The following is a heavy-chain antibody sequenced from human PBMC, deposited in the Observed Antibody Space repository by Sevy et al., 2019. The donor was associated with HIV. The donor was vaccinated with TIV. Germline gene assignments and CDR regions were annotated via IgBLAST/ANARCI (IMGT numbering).Heavy chain of an antibody. CDR2: IYYSGST. J-gene: IGHJ4*02. D-gene: IGHD5-12*01. CDR3: ARSPGGYGNFDY. Sequence: SETLSLTCTVSGGSISYGDYYWSWLRQPPGKGLESIGYIYYSGSTYYNPSLKSRVYISQEKSKDQFSLNLSSATAADTAVYFCARSPGGYGNFDYWGQGTLVTVSS. V-gene: IGHV4-30-4*01. CDR1: GGSISYGDYY.